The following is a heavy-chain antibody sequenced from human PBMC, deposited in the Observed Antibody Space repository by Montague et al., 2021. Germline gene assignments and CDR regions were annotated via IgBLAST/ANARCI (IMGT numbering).Heavy chain of an antibody. CDR3: ARAGYYGGLDI. V-gene: IGHV3-74*01. CDR1: GFTFSTSW. J-gene: IGHJ3*02. CDR2: INPDGSST. D-gene: IGHD2-21*01. Sequence: YLRLSCAASGFTFSTSWIHWVRQAPGKGLVWVSRINPDGSSTSYADSVTGRFTISRDNGKNTLYLQMNSLRAEDTAVYFCARAGYYGGLDIWGQGTMVTASS.